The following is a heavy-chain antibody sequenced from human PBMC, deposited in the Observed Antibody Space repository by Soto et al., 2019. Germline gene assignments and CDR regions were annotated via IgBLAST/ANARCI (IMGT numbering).Heavy chain of an antibody. V-gene: IGHV4-34*01. J-gene: IGHJ4*02. D-gene: IGHD3-9*01. CDR3: ARIPNYDILTGYYTDNTIDY. Sequence: SETLSLTCAVYGGSFSGYYWSWIRQPPGKGLEWIGEINHSGSTNYNPSLKSRVTISVDTSKNQFSLKLSSVTAADTAVYYCARIPNYDILTGYYTDNTIDYWGQGTLVTAPQ. CDR2: INHSGST. CDR1: GGSFSGYY.